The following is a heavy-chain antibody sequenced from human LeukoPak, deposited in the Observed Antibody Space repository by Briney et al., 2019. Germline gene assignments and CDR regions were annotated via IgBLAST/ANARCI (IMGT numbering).Heavy chain of an antibody. Sequence: GGSLRLSCAASGFTFSSYSMNLVRQAPGKGLEWVSYISSSSSTIYYADSVKGRFTISRDNAKNSLYLQMNSLRAEDTAVYYCAREQNYYDSSGSLGYWGQGTLVTVSS. CDR2: ISSSSSTI. D-gene: IGHD3-22*01. V-gene: IGHV3-48*01. J-gene: IGHJ4*02. CDR1: GFTFSSYS. CDR3: AREQNYYDSSGSLGY.